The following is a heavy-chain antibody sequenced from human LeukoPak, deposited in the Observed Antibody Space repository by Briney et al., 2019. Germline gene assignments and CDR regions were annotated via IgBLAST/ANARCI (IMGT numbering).Heavy chain of an antibody. CDR3: ARERNDYSHYGWFDP. J-gene: IGHJ5*02. CDR1: GFSFSDYG. V-gene: IGHV3-33*01. D-gene: IGHD4-11*01. CDR2: IWYDGSNS. Sequence: GGSLRLSCVTSGFSFSDYGMHWARQAPGKGLEWVAVIWYDGSNSYYADSVKGRFTISRDNSKNTLYLQMNSLRAGDTAVYFCARERNDYSHYGWFDPWGQGTLVTVSS.